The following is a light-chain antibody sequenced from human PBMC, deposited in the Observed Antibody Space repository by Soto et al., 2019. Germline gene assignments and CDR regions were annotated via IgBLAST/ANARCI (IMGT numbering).Light chain of an antibody. CDR3: QQNAITPPWT. Sequence: QLTQSPSSLSASVGDRVIITCRASQSVSRSLNRYQQKPGQPPKLLLYAASTLHSGVPSRFSGSGSGTEFTLTISSLQPEDFATYYCQQNAITPPWTFGQGTKVDIK. V-gene: IGKV1-39*01. CDR1: QSVSRS. CDR2: AAS. J-gene: IGKJ1*01.